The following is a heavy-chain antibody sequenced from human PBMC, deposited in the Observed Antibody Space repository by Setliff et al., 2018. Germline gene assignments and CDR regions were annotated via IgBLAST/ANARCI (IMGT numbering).Heavy chain of an antibody. Sequence: SETLSLTCTVSGGSLSSGPHYWTWVRQPAGKGLEWIGHIDSSGTTNYSPSLRSRVTISSDTSKNQFSLQLTSVTATDTAVYYCARGKIFYVGDSHYFDIWGQGALVTVSS. J-gene: IGHJ4*02. CDR3: ARGKIFYVGDSHYFDI. D-gene: IGHD4-17*01. V-gene: IGHV4-61*09. CDR2: IDSSGTT. CDR1: GGSLSSGPHY.